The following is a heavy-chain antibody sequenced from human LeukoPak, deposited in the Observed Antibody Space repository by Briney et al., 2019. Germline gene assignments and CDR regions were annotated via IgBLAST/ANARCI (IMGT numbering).Heavy chain of an antibody. CDR3: ASSATVVRGVITHHYYYYMDV. Sequence: SETLSLTCAVYGGSFSGYYWSWIRQPPGKGLEWIGEINHSGSTNYNPSLKSRVTISVDTSKNQFSLKLSSVTAADTAVYYCASSATVVRGVITHHYYYYMDVWGKGTTVTISS. CDR1: GGSFSGYY. V-gene: IGHV4-34*01. J-gene: IGHJ6*03. CDR2: INHSGST. D-gene: IGHD3-10*01.